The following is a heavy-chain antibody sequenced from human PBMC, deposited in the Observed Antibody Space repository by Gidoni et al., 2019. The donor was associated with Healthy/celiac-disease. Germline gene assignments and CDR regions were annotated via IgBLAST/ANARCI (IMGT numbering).Heavy chain of an antibody. D-gene: IGHD6-19*01. CDR2: IYYSGSN. J-gene: IGHJ5*02. V-gene: IGHV4-59*01. CDR3: ARVGYSSGWYGEDNWFDP. Sequence: QVQLQESGPGLVEPSETLSRPCTGSGGSISSYHWSWIRQPPGKGLEWIGYIYYSGSNNYNPSLKSRVTISVDTSKNQFSLKLSSVTAADTAVYYCARVGYSSGWYGEDNWFDPWGQGTLVTVSS. CDR1: GGSISSYH.